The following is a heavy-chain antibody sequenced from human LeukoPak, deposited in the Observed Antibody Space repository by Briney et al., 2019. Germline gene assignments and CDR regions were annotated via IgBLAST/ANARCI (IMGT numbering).Heavy chain of an antibody. J-gene: IGHJ4*02. CDR3: ARGDRLPGYSAPVGDY. CDR2: INPSGGIT. CDR1: GYTFTSYY. V-gene: IGHV1-46*01. D-gene: IGHD3-9*01. Sequence: ASVKVSCKASGYTFTSYYMYWVRQAPGQGLEWLGIINPSGGITTYAQKFQGRVTVTMDTSTSTVYMELSSLRSEDTAVYYCARGDRLPGYSAPVGDYWGQGTLDTVSS.